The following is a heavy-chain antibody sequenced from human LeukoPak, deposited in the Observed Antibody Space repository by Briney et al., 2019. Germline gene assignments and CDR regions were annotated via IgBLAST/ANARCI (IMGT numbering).Heavy chain of an antibody. V-gene: IGHV4-61*01. D-gene: IGHD6-6*01. J-gene: IGHJ5*02. Sequence: PSETLSLTCTVSGGXVSSGSYYWSWIRQPPGKGLEWIGYIFYSGISNYNPSLKSRVTMSVDTSNNQFSLKLSSATAADTAVYYCARALSSSSGTHWFDPWGQGTLVTVSS. CDR3: ARALSSSSGTHWFDP. CDR2: IFYSGIS. CDR1: GGXVSSGSYY.